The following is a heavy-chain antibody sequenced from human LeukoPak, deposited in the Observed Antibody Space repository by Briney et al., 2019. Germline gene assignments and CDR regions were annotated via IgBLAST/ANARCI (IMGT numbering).Heavy chain of an antibody. V-gene: IGHV4-38-2*01. Sequence: SETLSLTCAVSGYSISSGYCWGWIRQPPGKGLEWIGSIYHSGSTYYNPSLKSRVTISVDTSKNQFSLKLSSVTAADTAVYYCARRYCSSTSCSPYYYYMDVWGKGTTVTVSS. CDR1: GYSISSGYC. D-gene: IGHD2-2*01. CDR3: ARRYCSSTSCSPYYYYMDV. J-gene: IGHJ6*03. CDR2: IYHSGST.